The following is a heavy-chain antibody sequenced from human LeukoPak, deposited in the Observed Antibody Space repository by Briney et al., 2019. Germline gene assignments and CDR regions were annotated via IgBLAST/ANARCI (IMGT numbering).Heavy chain of an antibody. D-gene: IGHD1-1*01. CDR3: ARGKYPDNDDYMDV. CDR2: ISSTSSYI. J-gene: IGHJ6*03. CDR1: GFTFSSYN. Sequence: GGSLRLSCAASGFTFSSYNMNWVRQAPGKGLDWVSSISSTSSYISYTDSVKGRFTISRDNAKNSLYLQMNSLRVEDTALYYCARGKYPDNDDYMDVWGKGTTVTVSS. V-gene: IGHV3-21*04.